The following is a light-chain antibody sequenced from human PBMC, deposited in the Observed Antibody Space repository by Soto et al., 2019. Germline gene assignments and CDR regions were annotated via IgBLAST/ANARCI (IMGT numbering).Light chain of an antibody. CDR2: GVS. CDR1: HSVTSN. Sequence: EIVMTQSPGTLSVSPGERATLSCKASHSVTSNLAWYQHRPGQAPRLLIYGVSVRDTGIPDRFSGSGSGTEFTLPISNLQPEDCAVYYCQQYNEWPLTFGGGTKVEI. V-gene: IGKV3-15*01. CDR3: QQYNEWPLT. J-gene: IGKJ4*01.